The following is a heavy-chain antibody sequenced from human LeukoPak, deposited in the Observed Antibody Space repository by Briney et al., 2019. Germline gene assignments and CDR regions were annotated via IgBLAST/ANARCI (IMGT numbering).Heavy chain of an antibody. CDR1: GYSISSGYY. D-gene: IGHD2-2*01. CDR2: IYTSGST. Sequence: SETLSLTCTVSGYSISSGYYWGWIRQPPGKGLEWIGRIYTSGSTNYNPSLKSRVTISVDTSKNQFSLKLSSVTAADTAVYYCAREGYCSSTSCPNDAFDIWGQGTMVTVSS. J-gene: IGHJ3*02. V-gene: IGHV4-38-2*02. CDR3: AREGYCSSTSCPNDAFDI.